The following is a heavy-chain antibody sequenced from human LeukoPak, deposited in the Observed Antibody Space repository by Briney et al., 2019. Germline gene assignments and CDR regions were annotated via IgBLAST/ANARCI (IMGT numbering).Heavy chain of an antibody. CDR3: AKESGRHGIGIFAYFQY. D-gene: IGHD1-26*01. CDR1: GFSFSSSS. V-gene: IGHV3-23*01. Sequence: GGSLRLSCRASGFSFSSSSISWVRQAPGKGLEWVSAINDHTPYYADSVKGRFTISRDNSKNTLYLQMNSLRAEDTAVYYCAKESGRHGIGIFAYFQYWGQGTLVTVSS. CDR2: INDHTP. J-gene: IGHJ4*02.